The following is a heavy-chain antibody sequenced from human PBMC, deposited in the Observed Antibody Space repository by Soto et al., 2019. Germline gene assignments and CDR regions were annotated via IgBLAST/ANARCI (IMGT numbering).Heavy chain of an antibody. CDR3: ARAISYIYASGSYFDY. CDR2: ISYDGNNK. CDR1: GFTFNSYA. V-gene: IGHV3-30-3*01. J-gene: IGHJ4*02. Sequence: GSLRLSCAASGFTFNSYAMHWVRQAPGEGLEWVAVISYDGNNKYYADPVKGRFTISRDDSKNTLYLQMNRLRVEDTAVYYCARAISYIYASGSYFDYWGQGTRVTVSS. D-gene: IGHD3-10*01.